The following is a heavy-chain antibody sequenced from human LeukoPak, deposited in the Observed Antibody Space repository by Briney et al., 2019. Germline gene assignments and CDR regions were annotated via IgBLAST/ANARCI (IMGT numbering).Heavy chain of an antibody. D-gene: IGHD3-3*01. Sequence: LPGGSLRLSCAASGFTFSSYGMHWVRQAPGKGLEWVAVISYDGSNKYYADSVKGRFTISRDNSKNTLYLQMNSLRAEDTAVYYCAKDLSKATYYDFWSGYRPLYGMDVWGQGTTVTVSS. J-gene: IGHJ6*02. CDR3: AKDLSKATYYDFWSGYRPLYGMDV. CDR1: GFTFSSYG. CDR2: ISYDGSNK. V-gene: IGHV3-30*18.